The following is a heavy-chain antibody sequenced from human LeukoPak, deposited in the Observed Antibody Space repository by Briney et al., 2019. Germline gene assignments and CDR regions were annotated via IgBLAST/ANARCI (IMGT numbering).Heavy chain of an antibody. CDR1: GFTFSSYA. D-gene: IGHD3-22*01. V-gene: IGHV3-23*01. CDR2: ISGSGGST. CDR3: NLLTMIVVGHLTSSTP. Sequence: GGSLRLSCAASGFTFSSYAMSWVRQAPGKGLEWVSAISGSGGSTYYADSVKGRFTISRDNSKNTLYLQMNSLRPEDTAVYYCNLLTMIVVGHLTSSTPWGQGTLVTVSS. J-gene: IGHJ5*02.